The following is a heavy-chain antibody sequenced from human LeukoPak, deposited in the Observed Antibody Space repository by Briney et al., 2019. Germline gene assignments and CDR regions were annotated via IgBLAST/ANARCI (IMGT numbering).Heavy chain of an antibody. Sequence: SETLSLTCTVSGGSISSYYWSWLRQPPGKGLEWIGYIYYSGSTNYNPSLKSRVTISVDTSKNQFSLKLSSVTAADTAVYYCARHGTSLSFRPDAKKAEYFQHWGQGTLVTVSS. D-gene: IGHD1-26*01. CDR3: ARHGTSLSFRPDAKKAEYFQH. J-gene: IGHJ1*01. CDR1: GGSISSYY. V-gene: IGHV4-59*08. CDR2: IYYSGST.